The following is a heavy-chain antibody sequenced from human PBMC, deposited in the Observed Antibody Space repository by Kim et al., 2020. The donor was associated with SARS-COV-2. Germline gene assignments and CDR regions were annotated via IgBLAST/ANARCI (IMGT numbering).Heavy chain of an antibody. CDR1: ADSTSSNFYF. Sequence: SETLSLTCTVSADSTSSNFYFWAWIRQPPGKGLEWIGSVFFSGSPYYRPSLRNRVTISKDESKNQFSLKLSSVTAADTALYYCARFTYRSAVAKFDIWGQGILVTASS. CDR3: ARFTYRSAVAKFDI. V-gene: IGHV4-39*01. CDR2: VFFSGSP. J-gene: IGHJ1*01. D-gene: IGHD3-9*01.